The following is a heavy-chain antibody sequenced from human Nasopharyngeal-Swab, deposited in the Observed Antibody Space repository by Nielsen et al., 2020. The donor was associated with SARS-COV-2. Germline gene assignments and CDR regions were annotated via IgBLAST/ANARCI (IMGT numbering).Heavy chain of an antibody. CDR1: GGTFSSYA. D-gene: IGHD3-10*01. CDR2: IIPVVSTA. Sequence: SVNVSCKASGGTFSSYAISWVRQAPGQGLEWMGGIIPVVSTAKYAQKFQGRVTITADESTSTAYMELSSLRSEDTAVYYCARGSYGSGFFYYYYGMDVWGQGTTVTVSS. CDR3: ARGSYGSGFFYYYYGMDV. V-gene: IGHV1-69*13. J-gene: IGHJ6*02.